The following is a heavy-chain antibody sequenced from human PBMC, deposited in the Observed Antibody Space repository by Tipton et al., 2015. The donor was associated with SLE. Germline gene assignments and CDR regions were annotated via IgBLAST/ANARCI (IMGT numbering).Heavy chain of an antibody. V-gene: IGHV4-39*07. D-gene: IGHD3-10*01. CDR2: IYRTGSS. CDR3: ATLDASGSYPFDY. J-gene: IGHJ4*02. CDR1: GGSIRASTHY. Sequence: TLSLTCTVSGGSIRASTHYWGWIRQPPGKGLEWIASIYRTGSSYYKPSLKSRVTISVDTSKNQFSLKLSSVTAADTAVYYCATLDASGSYPFDYWGQGTRVTVSS.